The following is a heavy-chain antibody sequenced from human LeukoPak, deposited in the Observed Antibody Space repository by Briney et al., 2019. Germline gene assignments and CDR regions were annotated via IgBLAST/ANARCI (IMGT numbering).Heavy chain of an antibody. D-gene: IGHD1-7*01. CDR1: GFTFSSYW. V-gene: IGHV3-74*01. CDR3: ATGNYHAFDI. J-gene: IGHJ3*02. CDR2: LNSDGSST. Sequence: PGGSLRLSCAASGFTFSSYWMHWVRQAPGKGLVWVSCLNSDGSSTRYADSVRGRFTISRDNAKNTLYLQMNSLRAEDTAVYYCATGNYHAFDIWGQGTMVSVS.